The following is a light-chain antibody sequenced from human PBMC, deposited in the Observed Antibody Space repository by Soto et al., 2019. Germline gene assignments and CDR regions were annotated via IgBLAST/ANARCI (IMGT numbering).Light chain of an antibody. CDR3: QQYNIWPPWT. J-gene: IGKJ1*01. CDR1: ESVSRN. CDR2: DAS. Sequence: EVVMTQSPATLSVSPGERATLSCRASESVSRNLAWYQQKPGQAPRLLIYDASTRATGIPDRFSGGGSGTDFTLTISSLEPEDFAVYYCQQYNIWPPWTFGQGTKVDIK. V-gene: IGKV3-15*01.